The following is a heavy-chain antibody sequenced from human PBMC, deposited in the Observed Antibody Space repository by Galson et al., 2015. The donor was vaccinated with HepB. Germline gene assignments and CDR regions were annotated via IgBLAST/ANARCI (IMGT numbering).Heavy chain of an antibody. CDR1: GGSISSYY. J-gene: IGHJ3*02. CDR3: TRDMRPFTSGWGAFDI. V-gene: IGHV4-59*01. Sequence: ETLSLTCTVSGGSISSYYWSWIRQPPGKGLEWIGYIYNSGSTNYNPSLKSRVTISVDTAKNQFSLKLRSVTAADTAVYYCTRDMRPFTSGWGAFDIWGQGTMVTVSS. D-gene: IGHD6-19*01. CDR2: IYNSGST.